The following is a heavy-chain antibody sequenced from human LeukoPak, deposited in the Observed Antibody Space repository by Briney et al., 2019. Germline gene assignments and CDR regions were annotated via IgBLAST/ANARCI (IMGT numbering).Heavy chain of an antibody. CDR2: IYHSGST. J-gene: IGHJ4*02. D-gene: IGHD4-17*01. CDR1: GGSISSSNW. Sequence: SETLSLTCAVSGGSISSSNWWSWIRQPPGKGLEWIGEIYHSGSTNYNPSLKSRVTISVDKSKTQFSLKLSSVTAADTAVYYCARASHDYGDYSHFDYWGQGTLVTVSS. CDR3: ARASHDYGDYSHFDY. V-gene: IGHV4-4*02.